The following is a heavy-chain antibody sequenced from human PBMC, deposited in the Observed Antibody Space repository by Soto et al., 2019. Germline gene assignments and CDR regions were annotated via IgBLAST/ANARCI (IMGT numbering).Heavy chain of an antibody. CDR3: ARGKDLNTIFGVVTRLPRFDY. D-gene: IGHD3-3*01. CDR2: INHSGST. CDR1: GGSFSGYY. Sequence: PSATLSLTCAVYGGSFSGYYWSWIRQPPGKGLEMIGEINHSGSTNYNPSLKSRVTISVDTSKNQFSLKLSSVTAADTAVYYCARGKDLNTIFGVVTRLPRFDYWGQGTLVTVSS. J-gene: IGHJ4*02. V-gene: IGHV4-34*01.